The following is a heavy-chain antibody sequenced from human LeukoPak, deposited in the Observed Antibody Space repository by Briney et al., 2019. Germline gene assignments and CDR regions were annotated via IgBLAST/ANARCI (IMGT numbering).Heavy chain of an antibody. CDR3: ARAGESYYINYFDY. CDR1: GGPISSGGYF. Sequence: SETLSLTCTVSGGPISSGGYFWTWIRQHPGKGLEWIGYIYYSGSTYYNPSLKSRVTISVDTSKNQFSLKLSSVTAADTAVYYCARAGESYYINYFDYWGQGTLVTVSS. D-gene: IGHD1-26*01. J-gene: IGHJ4*02. CDR2: IYYSGST. V-gene: IGHV4-31*03.